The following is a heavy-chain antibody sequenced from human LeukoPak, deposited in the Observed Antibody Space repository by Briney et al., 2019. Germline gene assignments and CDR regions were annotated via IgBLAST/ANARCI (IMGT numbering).Heavy chain of an antibody. CDR2: IRNFGET. CDR3: ANIPPFDYGDYAIRLD. D-gene: IGHD4-17*01. CDR1: GFTFRNYA. Sequence: PGRSLRLSCAASGFTFRNYAMAWVRQAPGKGLEWVSSIRNFGETHYADSVRGRFIISRDNSQNTLYLQMNSLRAEDSALYYCANIPPFDYGDYAIRLDWGQGTLVTVSS. V-gene: IGHV3-23*01. J-gene: IGHJ4*02.